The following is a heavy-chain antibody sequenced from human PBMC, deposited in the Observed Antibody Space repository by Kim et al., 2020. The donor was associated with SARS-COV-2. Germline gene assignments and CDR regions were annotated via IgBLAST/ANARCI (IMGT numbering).Heavy chain of an antibody. D-gene: IGHD6-13*01. CDR3: ARCLTSSCYLDS. Sequence: GGSLRLSCAASGFTFSSYSMNWVRQAPGKGLEWVSSITSISSYIYYADSVKGRFTISRDNAKNSLYLQMSSLRVEDTAVYFCARCLTSSCYLDSWGQGTLVTVSS. CDR2: ITSISSYI. CDR1: GFTFSSYS. J-gene: IGHJ4*02. V-gene: IGHV3-21*01.